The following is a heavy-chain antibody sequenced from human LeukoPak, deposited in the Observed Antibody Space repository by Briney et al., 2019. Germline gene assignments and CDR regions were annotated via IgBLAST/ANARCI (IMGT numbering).Heavy chain of an antibody. CDR3: ARDMTTVISKYFQH. D-gene: IGHD4-17*01. CDR1: GFTFRSYS. Sequence: PGGSLRLSCAASGFTFRSYSMNWVRQAPGRGLEWVSSISRSSSYIYYADSVKGRFTISRDNAENSLYLQMNSLRAEDTAVYYCARDMTTVISKYFQHWGQGTLVTVSS. J-gene: IGHJ1*01. CDR2: ISRSSSYI. V-gene: IGHV3-21*01.